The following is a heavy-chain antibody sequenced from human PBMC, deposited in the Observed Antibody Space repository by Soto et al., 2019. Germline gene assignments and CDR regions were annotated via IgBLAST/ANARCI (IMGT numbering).Heavy chain of an antibody. CDR2: ISAYNGNT. Sequence: ASVKVSCKASGYSFTSYGISWVRQAPGQGLEWMGWISAYNGNTNYAQKLQGRVTMTTDTSTSTAYMELRSLRSDDTAVYYCARNYYGSGSYYSYYYYYYMDVWGKGTTVTVSS. CDR1: GYSFTSYG. V-gene: IGHV1-18*01. D-gene: IGHD3-10*01. J-gene: IGHJ6*03. CDR3: ARNYYGSGSYYSYYYYYYMDV.